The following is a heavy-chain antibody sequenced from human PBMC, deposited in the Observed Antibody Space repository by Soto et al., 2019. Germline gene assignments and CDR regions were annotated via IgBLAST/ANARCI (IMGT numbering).Heavy chain of an antibody. CDR1: GYGFNTNW. CDR3: ARVRRACNKTSYYYADL. D-gene: IGHD3-9*01. CDR2: MYPGDSDT. Sequence: PGESLKISCRGSGYGFNTNWFGWVRQLPGKGLEWVGIMYPGDSDTRHLPSLQGHVTISADVTVSTAFLQWSCLKTSDSGMYFCARVRRACNKTSYYYADLWGPGTSVTVSS. V-gene: IGHV5-51*01. J-gene: IGHJ5*02.